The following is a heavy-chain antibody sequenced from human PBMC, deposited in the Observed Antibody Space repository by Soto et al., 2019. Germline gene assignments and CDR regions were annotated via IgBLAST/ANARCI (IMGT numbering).Heavy chain of an antibody. J-gene: IGHJ3*02. CDR1: GFTFSSYA. Sequence: GSLRLSCAASGFTFSSYAMSWVRQAPGKGLEWVSAISGSGGSTYYADSVKGRFTISRDNSKNTLYLQMNSLRAEDTAVYYCAKDRGVVPAPVRDAFDIWGQGTMVTVSS. CDR3: AKDRGVVPAPVRDAFDI. CDR2: ISGSGGST. D-gene: IGHD2-2*02. V-gene: IGHV3-23*01.